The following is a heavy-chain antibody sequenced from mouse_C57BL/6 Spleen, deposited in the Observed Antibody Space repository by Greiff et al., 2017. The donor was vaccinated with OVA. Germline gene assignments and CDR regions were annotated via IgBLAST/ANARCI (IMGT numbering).Heavy chain of an antibody. Sequence: QVQLQQPGAELVKPGASVKLSCKASGYTFTSYWIPWVNQRPGKGLEWIGYIYPSSGSTNYNHKFKGKATLTVATSSHTASMQLNSLTSAASAVYYCARGELHGFDYWGQGTTLTVSS. D-gene: IGHD1-2*01. CDR1: GYTFTSYW. V-gene: IGHV1-55*01. CDR2: IYPSSGST. J-gene: IGHJ2*01. CDR3: ARGELHGFDY.